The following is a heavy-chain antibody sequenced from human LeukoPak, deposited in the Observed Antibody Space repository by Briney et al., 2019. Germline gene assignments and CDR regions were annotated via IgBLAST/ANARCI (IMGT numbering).Heavy chain of an antibody. CDR2: IKQDGSEK. D-gene: IGHD2-2*01. J-gene: IGHJ4*02. CDR3: ARDLPYGGYCSSTSCYGFDY. Sequence: GGSLRLSCAASGFTFSSYWMSWVRQAPGKGLEWVANIKQDGSEKYYVDSVKGRFTISRDNAKNSLYLQMNSLRAEDTAVYYCARDLPYGGYCSSTSCYGFDYWGQGTLVTVSS. CDR1: GFTFSSYW. V-gene: IGHV3-7*01.